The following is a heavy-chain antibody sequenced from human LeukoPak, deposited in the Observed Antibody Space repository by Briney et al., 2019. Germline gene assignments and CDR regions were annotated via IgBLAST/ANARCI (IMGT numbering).Heavy chain of an antibody. CDR2: IYSGGTT. Sequence: GGSLRLSCAASGFTVSSYYMSWVRQAPGKGLEWVSVIYSGGTTHHADSVRGRFTISRDNSKNTLYLQMNSLTAEDTAVYYCARESSTSWSRGILDYWGQGTLVTVSS. CDR1: GFTVSSYY. J-gene: IGHJ4*02. D-gene: IGHD6-13*01. V-gene: IGHV3-66*01. CDR3: ARESSTSWSRGILDY.